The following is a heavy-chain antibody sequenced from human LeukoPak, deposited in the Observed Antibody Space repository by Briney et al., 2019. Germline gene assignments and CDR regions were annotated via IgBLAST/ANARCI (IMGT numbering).Heavy chain of an antibody. Sequence: SETLSLTCIVSGGFMNSDTYYWAWIRQPPGKGLQWIGSLYYRGSAYYGPSLKGRVTISGDTSQTQFSLKLNSVTAADTAVYYCARHRRGTGWYFMDYWGQGALVTVSS. CDR2: LYYRGSA. J-gene: IGHJ4*02. V-gene: IGHV4-39*01. CDR3: ARHRRGTGWYFMDY. D-gene: IGHD6-19*01. CDR1: GGFMNSDTYY.